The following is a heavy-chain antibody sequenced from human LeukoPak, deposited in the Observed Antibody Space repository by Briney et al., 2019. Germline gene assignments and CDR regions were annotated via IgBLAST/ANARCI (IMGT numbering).Heavy chain of an antibody. CDR2: INHSGST. CDR1: GGSFSGYY. J-gene: IGHJ4*02. D-gene: IGHD3-3*01. V-gene: IGHV4-34*01. Sequence: SETLSLTCAVSGGSFSGYYWSWIRQPPGKGLEWIGEINHSGSTNYNPSLKSRVPISVDTSKNQFSLKLSSVTAADTAVYYCARAGSAGFWSGPPVDYWGQGTLVTVSS. CDR3: ARAGSAGFWSGPPVDY.